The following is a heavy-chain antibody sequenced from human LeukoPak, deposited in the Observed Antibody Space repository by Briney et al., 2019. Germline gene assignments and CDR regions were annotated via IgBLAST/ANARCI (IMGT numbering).Heavy chain of an antibody. D-gene: IGHD6-13*01. V-gene: IGHV3-74*01. CDR1: GFTFSSYW. Sequence: QPGGSLRLSCAASGFTFSSYWMHWVRQAPGKGLVWVSRINSDGGSTSDAGSVRGRFTISRDNAKNTLYLQVNSLRVEDTAVYYCARAGGSSSSVPYYYGMDVWGQGTTVTVSS. CDR2: INSDGGST. CDR3: ARAGGSSSSVPYYYGMDV. J-gene: IGHJ6*02.